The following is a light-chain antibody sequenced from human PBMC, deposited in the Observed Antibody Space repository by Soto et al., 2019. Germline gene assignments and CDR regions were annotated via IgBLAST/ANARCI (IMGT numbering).Light chain of an antibody. CDR1: QSISSY. CDR2: AAS. J-gene: IGKJ1*01. Sequence: DIQMAQCPSCLSASVVAGVTITCRASQSISSYLNWYQQKPGKAPKLLIYAASSLQSGVPSRFSGSGSGTDFTLTISSLQPEDFATYYCQQSYSTPRTFGQGTKVDIK. V-gene: IGKV1-39*01. CDR3: QQSYSTPRT.